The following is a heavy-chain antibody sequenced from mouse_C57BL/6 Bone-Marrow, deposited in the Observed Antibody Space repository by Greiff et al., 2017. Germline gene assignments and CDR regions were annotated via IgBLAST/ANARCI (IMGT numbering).Heavy chain of an antibody. Sequence: DVKLVESGGGLVKPGGSLKLSCAASGFTFSSYTMSWVRQTPEKRLEWVATISGGGGNTYYPDSVKGRFTISRDNAKNTLYLQMSSLRSEDTALYYCARHKEYGSSAAGYYAMYSWGQGTSVTVSS. J-gene: IGHJ4*01. D-gene: IGHD1-1*01. CDR1: GFTFSSYT. V-gene: IGHV5-9*01. CDR3: ARHKEYGSSAAGYYAMYS. CDR2: ISGGGGNT.